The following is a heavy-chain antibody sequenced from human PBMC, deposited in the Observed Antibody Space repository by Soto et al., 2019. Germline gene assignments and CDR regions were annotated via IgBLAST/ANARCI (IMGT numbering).Heavy chain of an antibody. V-gene: IGHV3-23*01. Sequence: GGSLRLSCAASGFTFSSYAMSWVRQAPGKGLEWVSAISGSGGSTYYADSVKGRFTISRDNSKNTLYLQMNSLRAEDTAVYYCAKDIRVKGARRYGENWFDPWGQGTLVTVSS. CDR1: GFTFSSYA. D-gene: IGHD3-10*01. J-gene: IGHJ5*02. CDR3: AKDIRVKGARRYGENWFDP. CDR2: ISGSGGST.